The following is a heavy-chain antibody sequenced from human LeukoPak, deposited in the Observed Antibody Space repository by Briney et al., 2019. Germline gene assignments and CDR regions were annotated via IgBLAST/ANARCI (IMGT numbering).Heavy chain of an antibody. CDR2: INHSGST. V-gene: IGHV4-34*01. D-gene: IGHD6-19*01. J-gene: IGHJ4*02. CDR1: GGSFSGYY. Sequence: SETLSLTCAVYGGSFSGYYWSWIRQPPGKGLEWIGEINHSGSTNYNPSLKSRVTISVDTSKNQFSLKLSSVTAADTAVYYCARGGWLVRDTRSTLYYFDYWGQGTLVTVSS. CDR3: ARGGWLVRDTRSTLYYFDY.